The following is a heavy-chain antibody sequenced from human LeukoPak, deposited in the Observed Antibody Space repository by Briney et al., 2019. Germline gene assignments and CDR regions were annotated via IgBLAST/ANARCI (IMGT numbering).Heavy chain of an antibody. CDR2: ISGSAGST. V-gene: IGHV3-23*01. CDR3: ARDLLYGDYYYYYYMDG. Sequence: GGSLRLSCPASGFTLTSYGMSWVRQAPGKGLEWVSGISGSAGSTHYADSVKGRFTISRDNSKNTLYLQMNSLRAEDTAVYYCARDLLYGDYYYYYYMDGWGKGTTVTVSS. D-gene: IGHD4-17*01. J-gene: IGHJ6*03. CDR1: GFTLTSYG.